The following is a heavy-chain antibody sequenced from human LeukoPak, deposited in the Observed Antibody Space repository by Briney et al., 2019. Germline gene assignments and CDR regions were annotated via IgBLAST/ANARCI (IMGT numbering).Heavy chain of an antibody. V-gene: IGHV3-48*03. CDR2: ISRSGSII. D-gene: IGHD2-2*02. CDR3: ARDWAYCSSTSCYIYYYYMDV. J-gene: IGHJ6*03. Sequence: GGSLRLSCVASRFSFSGYEMNWVRRAPGKGLEWVAYISRSGSIIKYADSVKGRFTISRDDTKNSLYLQMNSLRAEDTAVYYCARDWAYCSSTSCYIYYYYMDVWGKGTTVTVSS. CDR1: RFSFSGYE.